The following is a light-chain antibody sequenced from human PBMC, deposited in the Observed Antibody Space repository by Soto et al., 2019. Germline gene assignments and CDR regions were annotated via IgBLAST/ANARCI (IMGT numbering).Light chain of an antibody. CDR1: SSDVGGSNY. V-gene: IGLV2-14*01. CDR3: GSYTSSSTLYV. Sequence: QSALTQPASVSGSPGQSITISCTGTSSDVGGSNYVSWYQQHPGKAPKLMIYDVSNRPSGVSNRFSGSKSGNTASLTISGLQALDEADYYYGSYTSSSTLYVFGTGTKLTVL. J-gene: IGLJ1*01. CDR2: DVS.